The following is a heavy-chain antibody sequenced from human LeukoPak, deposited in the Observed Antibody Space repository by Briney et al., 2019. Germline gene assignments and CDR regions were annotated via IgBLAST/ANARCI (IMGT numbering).Heavy chain of an antibody. V-gene: IGHV1-69*13. D-gene: IGHD3-3*01. CDR3: ARGRPQASGVDFWSGQY. J-gene: IGHJ4*02. CDR2: IIPIFGTA. Sequence: SVKVSCKASGGTFSSYAISWVRQAPGQGLEWMGGIIPIFGTANYAQKFQGRVTITADESTSTAYMELSSLRSEDTAVYYCARGRPQASGVDFWSGQYWGQGTLATVSS. CDR1: GGTFSSYA.